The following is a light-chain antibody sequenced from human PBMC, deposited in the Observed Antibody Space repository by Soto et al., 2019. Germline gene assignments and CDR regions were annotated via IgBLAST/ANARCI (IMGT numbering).Light chain of an antibody. CDR2: DAP. Sequence: EIVLTQSPVTLSLSPGERATLSCRASHSVSSSYLAWYQQKPGQAPRLLIYDAPYRATGSPGRLTGSGPGTDFTLTISRLEPEDFAVYYCQQYDNSPRALTFGGGTKWIS. CDR3: QQYDNSPRALT. CDR1: HSVSSSY. V-gene: IGKV3-20*01. J-gene: IGKJ4*01.